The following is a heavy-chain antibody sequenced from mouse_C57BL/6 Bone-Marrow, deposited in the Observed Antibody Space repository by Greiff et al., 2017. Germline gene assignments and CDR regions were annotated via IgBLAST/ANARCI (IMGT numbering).Heavy chain of an antibody. D-gene: IGHD1-1*01. V-gene: IGHV1-64*01. Sequence: VQLQQPGAELVKPGASVKLSCKASGYTFTSYWMHWVKQRPGQGLEWIGMIHPNSGSTNYNEKFKSKATLTVDKSSSTAYMQLRSLTSEDSAVYYCARAIITTVEGYWGQGTTLTGSS. CDR2: IHPNSGST. J-gene: IGHJ2*01. CDR3: ARAIITTVEGY. CDR1: GYTFTSYW.